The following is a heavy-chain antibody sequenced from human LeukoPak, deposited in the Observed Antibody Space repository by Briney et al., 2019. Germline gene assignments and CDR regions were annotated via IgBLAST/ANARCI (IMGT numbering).Heavy chain of an antibody. V-gene: IGHV3-23*01. Sequence: GGSLRLSCAASGFTFSGYAMSWVRQAPGKGLEWVSAISGSGGSPYYADSVKGRVTISRDNSKNTLYLQINSLRAEDTAVYYCAKDWGIAARRYYYYGMDVWGQGTTVTVSS. D-gene: IGHD6-6*01. J-gene: IGHJ6*02. CDR2: ISGSGGSP. CDR1: GFTFSGYA. CDR3: AKDWGIAARRYYYYGMDV.